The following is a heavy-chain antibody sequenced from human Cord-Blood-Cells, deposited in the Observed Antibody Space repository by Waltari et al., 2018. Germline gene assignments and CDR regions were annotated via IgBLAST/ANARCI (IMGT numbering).Heavy chain of an antibody. J-gene: IGHJ6*03. V-gene: IGHV3-53*01. D-gene: IGHD3-9*01. CDR2: IYSGGST. CDR3: AREGPERAPDYDILTGYYYYYYYYMDV. Sequence: EVQLVESGGGLIQPGGSLRLSCAASGFTVSSNYMSWVRQAPGKGLEWVSVIYSGGSTYYADSVKGRFTISRENSKNTLYLQMNSLRAEDTAVYYCAREGPERAPDYDILTGYYYYYYYYMDVWGKGTTVTVSS. CDR1: GFTVSSNY.